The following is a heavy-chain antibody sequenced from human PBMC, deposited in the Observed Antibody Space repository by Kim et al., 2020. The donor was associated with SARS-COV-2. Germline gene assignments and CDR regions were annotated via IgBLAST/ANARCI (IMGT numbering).Heavy chain of an antibody. CDR2: LYRSGGAT. V-gene: IGHV3-23*05. J-gene: IGHJ4*01. CDR3: AEALRCGVSDDVDY. CDR1: GFTFSSYA. Sequence: GGSLRLSCAASGFTFSSYAMSWVRQAPGKGPEWVSALYRSGGATYYAASVGGLTIISSDYTKKTLYLKKNSLRAEATADFCSAEALRCGVSDDVDYWG. D-gene: IGHD1-1*01.